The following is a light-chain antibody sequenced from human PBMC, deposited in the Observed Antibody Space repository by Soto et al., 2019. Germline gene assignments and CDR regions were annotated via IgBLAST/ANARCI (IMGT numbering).Light chain of an antibody. V-gene: IGKV1-5*01. CDR2: DAS. Sequence: IQMTQSPSTLSASVGDRVTITCRASQSISSWLAWYQQKPGKAPKLLIYDASSLESGVPSRFSGSGSGTEFTLTISSLQPDDFATYYCQHYNSYSEAFGQGTKVDFK. CDR3: QHYNSYSEA. J-gene: IGKJ1*01. CDR1: QSISSW.